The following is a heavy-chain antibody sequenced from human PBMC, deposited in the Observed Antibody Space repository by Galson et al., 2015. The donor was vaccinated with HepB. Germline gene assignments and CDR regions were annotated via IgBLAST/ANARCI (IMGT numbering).Heavy chain of an antibody. CDR1: GYSFTSYW. V-gene: IGHV5-51*03. CDR2: IYPGDSDT. J-gene: IGHJ3*02. CDR3: ARLSEMATFTNAFDI. Sequence: QSGAEVKKPGESLKISCKGSGYSFTSYWIGWVRQMPGKGLEWMGIIYPGDSDTRYSPSFQGQVTISADKSISTAYLQWNSLKASDTAIYYCARLSEMATFTNAFDIWGQGTMVTVSS. D-gene: IGHD5-24*01.